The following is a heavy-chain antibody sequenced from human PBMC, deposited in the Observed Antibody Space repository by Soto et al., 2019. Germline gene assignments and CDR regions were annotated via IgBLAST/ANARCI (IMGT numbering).Heavy chain of an antibody. CDR3: ARDKGYLLYNWFDP. CDR1: GDSVSSNSAA. D-gene: IGHD3-10*01. V-gene: IGHV6-1*01. J-gene: IGHJ5*02. CDR2: TYYRSKWYI. Sequence: QALSLTSAISGDSVSSNSAACNLIRHSPSRGLEWLGRTYYRSKWYIDYAVSVKGRISINPDTSKNQFSLQLNSVTPDDTAVYYCARDKGYLLYNWFDPWGQGTLVTVPS.